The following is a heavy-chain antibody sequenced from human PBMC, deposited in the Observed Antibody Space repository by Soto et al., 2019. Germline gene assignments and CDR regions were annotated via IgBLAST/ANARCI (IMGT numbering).Heavy chain of an antibody. Sequence: GGSLRLSFAASGFTFSSYWMSWVRQAPGKGLEWVANIKQDGSEKYYVDSVTGRFTISRDNAKNSLYLQMNSLRAEDTAVYYCARDAAEPLLWFGELSISDQYYYYGMDVWGQGTTVTVSS. CDR1: GFTFSSYW. CDR3: ARDAAEPLLWFGELSISDQYYYYGMDV. CDR2: IKQDGSEK. V-gene: IGHV3-7*01. J-gene: IGHJ6*02. D-gene: IGHD3-10*01.